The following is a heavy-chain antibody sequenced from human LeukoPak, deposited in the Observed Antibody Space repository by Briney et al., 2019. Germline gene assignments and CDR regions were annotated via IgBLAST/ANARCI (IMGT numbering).Heavy chain of an antibody. Sequence: GGSLRLSCAASGFTVSSNYMSWVRQAPGEGVEWGSVIYSGGNTYYADSVKGRFSIYRDNCKSTLYIQMNSLRAEDTAVYYCARAKPKNMVRGLIMRRESRYYFDYWGQGTLVTVSS. CDR2: IYSGGNT. D-gene: IGHD3-10*01. J-gene: IGHJ4*02. CDR1: GFTVSSNY. V-gene: IGHV3-53*01. CDR3: ARAKPKNMVRGLIMRRESRYYFDY.